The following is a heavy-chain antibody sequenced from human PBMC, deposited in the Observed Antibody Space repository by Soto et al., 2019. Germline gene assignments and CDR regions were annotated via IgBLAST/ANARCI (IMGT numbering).Heavy chain of an antibody. J-gene: IGHJ4*02. Sequence: PSETLSLTCAVSGDSFCSGGSSWSWIRQPPGKGLEWIGYIYHSGSTYYNPSLRSRVTISIDRSKSNFSLRLNSVTAADTAVYYCARGTRPVDSWGQGTLVTVSS. CDR3: ARGTRPVDS. V-gene: IGHV4-30-2*01. CDR1: GDSFCSGGSS. CDR2: IYHSGST.